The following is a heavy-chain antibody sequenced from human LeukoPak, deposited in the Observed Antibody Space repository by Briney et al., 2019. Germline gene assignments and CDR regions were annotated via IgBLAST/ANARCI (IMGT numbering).Heavy chain of an antibody. CDR3: ARAWFGVRYFDY. CDR2: INHSGST. J-gene: IGHJ4*02. Sequence: SETLSLTCAVYGVSFSGYYWSWIRQPPGKGLEWIGEINHSGSTNYNPSLKSRVTISVDTSKNQFSLKLSSVTAADTAVYYCARAWFGVRYFDYWGQGTLVTVSS. V-gene: IGHV4-34*01. CDR1: GVSFSGYY. D-gene: IGHD3-10*01.